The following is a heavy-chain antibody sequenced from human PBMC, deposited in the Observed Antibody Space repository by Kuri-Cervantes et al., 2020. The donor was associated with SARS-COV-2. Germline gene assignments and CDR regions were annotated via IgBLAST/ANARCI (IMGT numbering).Heavy chain of an antibody. CDR1: GYTFSNYR. D-gene: IGHD3-3*01. Sequence: KVSCKGSGYTFSNYRIGWVRQMPEKGLEWMGLIYPGESDTRYRPSFQGQVTMSVDKSINTAYLQWSSLRASDTAMYYCARLRFLEWLSPFDYWGQGTLVTVSS. CDR2: IYPGESDT. J-gene: IGHJ4*02. CDR3: ARLRFLEWLSPFDY. V-gene: IGHV5-51*01.